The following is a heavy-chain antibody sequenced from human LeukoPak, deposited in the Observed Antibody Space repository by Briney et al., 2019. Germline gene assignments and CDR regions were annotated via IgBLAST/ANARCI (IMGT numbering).Heavy chain of an antibody. D-gene: IGHD1-26*01. CDR3: ARCYYSSSRGTGFDY. CDR1: GYTFTNYW. V-gene: IGHV5-51*01. CDR2: IYPGDSDT. Sequence: GESLKISCKASGYTFTNYWIGWVRQMPGKGLEWMGIIYPGDSDTRYSPSFRGQVIISADKSIRTAYLQWSSLKASDTAMYYCARCYYSSSRGTGFDYWGQGTLVTVSS. J-gene: IGHJ4*02.